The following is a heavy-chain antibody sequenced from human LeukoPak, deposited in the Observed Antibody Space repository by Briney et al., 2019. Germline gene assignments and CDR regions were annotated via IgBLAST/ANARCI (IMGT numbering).Heavy chain of an antibody. D-gene: IGHD3-22*01. CDR3: VRVAAPRAYGSSGLYQYYFDY. CDR2: INWNGGSI. CDR1: GFTFSNYS. J-gene: IGHJ4*02. V-gene: IGHV3-20*04. Sequence: GGSLRLSCAASGFTFSNYSMNWVRQAPGRGLEWVSGINWNGGSIGYGDSVRGRFTFSRDNAKNSLYLQMNSLRAEDTAFYYCVRVAAPRAYGSSGLYQYYFDYWGQGTLVTVSS.